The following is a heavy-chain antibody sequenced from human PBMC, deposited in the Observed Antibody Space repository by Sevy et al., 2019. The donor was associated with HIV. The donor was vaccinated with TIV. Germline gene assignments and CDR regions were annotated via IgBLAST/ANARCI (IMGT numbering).Heavy chain of an antibody. CDR3: ARVDSTMVTSDY. V-gene: IGHV1-2*02. J-gene: IGHJ4*02. Sequence: ASVKASCEASGYTFTAYYLHWVRQAPGQGLEWMGWINPNSGGTNYAQNFQGRVTMTRDASINTAYMEVSRLRSDDTAVYYCARVDSTMVTSDYWGQGTLVTVSS. CDR1: GYTFTAYY. CDR2: INPNSGGT. D-gene: IGHD5-18*01.